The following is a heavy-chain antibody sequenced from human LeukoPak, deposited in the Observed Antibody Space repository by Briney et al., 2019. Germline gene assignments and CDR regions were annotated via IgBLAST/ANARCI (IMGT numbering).Heavy chain of an antibody. CDR2: INHSGST. D-gene: IGHD5-12*01. CDR1: GGSFSGYY. Sequence: PSETLSLTCAVYGGSFSGYYWSWIRQPSGKGLEWIGEINHSGSTNYNPSLKSRVTISVDTSKNQFSLKLSSVTAADTAVYYCASLTGDGYKGGYWGQGTLVTVSS. V-gene: IGHV4-34*01. J-gene: IGHJ4*02. CDR3: ASLTGDGYKGGY.